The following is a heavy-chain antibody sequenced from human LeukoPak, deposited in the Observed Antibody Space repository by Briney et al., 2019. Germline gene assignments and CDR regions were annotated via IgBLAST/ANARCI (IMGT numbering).Heavy chain of an antibody. Sequence: SGGSLRLSCAASGFTVSSNYMSWVRQAPGKGLEWVSVIYSGGSTYYADSVKGRFTISRDNSKNTLYLQMNSLRAEDTAVYYCARVGGWSNYYYYGMDVWGQGTTVTVSS. D-gene: IGHD6-19*01. J-gene: IGHJ6*02. CDR2: IYSGGST. CDR1: GFTVSSNY. V-gene: IGHV3-53*01. CDR3: ARVGGWSNYYYYGMDV.